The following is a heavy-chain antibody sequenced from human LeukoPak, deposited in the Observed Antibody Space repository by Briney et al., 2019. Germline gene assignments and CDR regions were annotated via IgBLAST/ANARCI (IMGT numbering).Heavy chain of an antibody. D-gene: IGHD6-13*01. CDR2: INQDVTEK. V-gene: IGHV3-7*01. CDR1: GFTFTTYW. Sequence: PGGSLRLSCAASGFTFTTYWLGWVRQPPGKGLEWVANINQDVTEKYYVDSVKGRFTISRDNAKNSLYLLMNTLRVEDTAVYYCASSRGSWPDYFDYWGQGTLVTVSS. J-gene: IGHJ4*02. CDR3: ASSRGSWPDYFDY.